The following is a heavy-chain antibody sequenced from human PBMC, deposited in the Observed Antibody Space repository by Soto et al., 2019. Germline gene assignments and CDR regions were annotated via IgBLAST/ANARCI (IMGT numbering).Heavy chain of an antibody. J-gene: IGHJ4*02. Sequence: QVQLVQSGAEVKKPGSSVKVSCKASRSTFSSYAISWVRQAPGQGLEWMVGIIPIFGTANYAQKFQGRVTITADESTSTAYMELSSLRFEDKAVYYCAKATVTTFAYWGQGTLVTVSA. V-gene: IGHV1-69*12. CDR2: IIPIFGTA. D-gene: IGHD4-17*01. CDR1: RSTFSSYA. CDR3: AKATVTTFAY.